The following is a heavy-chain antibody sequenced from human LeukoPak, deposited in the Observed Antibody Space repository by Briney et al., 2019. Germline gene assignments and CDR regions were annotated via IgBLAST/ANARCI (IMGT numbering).Heavy chain of an antibody. Sequence: PSETLSLTCTVSGGSISSSSYYWGWIRQPPGKGLEWIGSVYCSGSTYYNPSLKSRVTISVDTSKNQFSLKLSSVTAADTAVYYCACQATVGRTGGLFDYWRQGTLVTVSS. J-gene: IGHJ4*02. CDR2: VYCSGST. D-gene: IGHD3-10*01. CDR1: GGSISSSSYY. CDR3: ACQATVGRTGGLFDY. V-gene: IGHV4-39*01.